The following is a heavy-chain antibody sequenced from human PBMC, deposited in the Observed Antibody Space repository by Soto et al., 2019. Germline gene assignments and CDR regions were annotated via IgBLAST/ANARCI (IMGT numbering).Heavy chain of an antibody. CDR3: ARGLHMVRRVKTELYGMDV. Sequence: PSETLSLTCTVSGGSISSYYWSWIRQPPGKGLEWIGYIYYSGSTNYNPSLKSRVTISVDTSKNQFSLKLSSVTAADTAVYYCARGLHMVRRVKTELYGMDVWGQGTTVTVSS. J-gene: IGHJ6*02. D-gene: IGHD3-10*01. CDR1: GGSISSYY. V-gene: IGHV4-59*01. CDR2: IYYSGST.